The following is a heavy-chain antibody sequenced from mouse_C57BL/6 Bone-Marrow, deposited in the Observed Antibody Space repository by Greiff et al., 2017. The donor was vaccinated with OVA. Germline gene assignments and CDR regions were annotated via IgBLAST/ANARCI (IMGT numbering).Heavy chain of an antibody. CDR3: VRDEYYGSSYYAMDY. J-gene: IGHJ4*01. CDR1: GFTFNTYA. Sequence: EVQRVESGGGLVQPKGSLKLSCAASGFTFNTYAMHWVRQAPGKGLEWVARIRSKSSNYATYYADSVKDRFTISRDDSQSMLYLQMNNLKTEDTAMYYCVRDEYYGSSYYAMDYWGQGTSVTVSS. CDR2: IRSKSSNYAT. D-gene: IGHD1-1*01. V-gene: IGHV10-3*01.